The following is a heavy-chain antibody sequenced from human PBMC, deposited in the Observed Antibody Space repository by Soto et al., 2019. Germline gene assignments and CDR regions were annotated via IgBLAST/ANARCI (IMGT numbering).Heavy chain of an antibody. V-gene: IGHV3-11*01. CDR1: GFIFSDYY. Sequence: QVQLVESGGGLVKPGGSLRLSCATSGFIFSDYYMHWIRQAPGKGLEWISYISGNGRIIQYADSAKGRFTISRDNAQNSLYLQMNSLRAEDTALYFCARDFDADSRTDFVYWGQGTLVTVSS. CDR3: ARDFDADSRTDFVY. CDR2: ISGNGRII. D-gene: IGHD4-17*01. J-gene: IGHJ4*02.